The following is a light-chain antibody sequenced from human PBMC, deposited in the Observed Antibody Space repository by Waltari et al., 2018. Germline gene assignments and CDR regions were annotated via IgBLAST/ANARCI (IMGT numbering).Light chain of an antibody. V-gene: IGLV4-69*01. J-gene: IGLJ3*02. CDR2: INSDGSH. CDR3: QTGGHGTWV. Sequence: QLVLTQSPSASASLGASVKLTCTLDSGHSSNIVAWLQQQPEKGPRYLMKINSDGSHSTGDEIPDRFAGSSSGAGRYLTISSVQSEDEADYYCQTGGHGTWVFGGGTKLTVL. CDR1: SGHSSNI.